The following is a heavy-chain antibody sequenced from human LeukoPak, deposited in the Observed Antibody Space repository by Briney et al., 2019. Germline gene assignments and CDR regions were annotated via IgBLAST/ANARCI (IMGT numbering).Heavy chain of an antibody. CDR3: ARGGSSGWYGTGDY. D-gene: IGHD6-19*01. Sequence: GGSLRLFCAASGFTVSSNYMSWVRQAPGKGLVWVSFIYSGGSTYYADSVKGRFTISRHNSKNTLYLQMNSLRPDDTAVYYWARGGSSGWYGTGDYWGQETLVTVSS. CDR2: IYSGGST. V-gene: IGHV3-53*04. J-gene: IGHJ4*02. CDR1: GFTVSSNY.